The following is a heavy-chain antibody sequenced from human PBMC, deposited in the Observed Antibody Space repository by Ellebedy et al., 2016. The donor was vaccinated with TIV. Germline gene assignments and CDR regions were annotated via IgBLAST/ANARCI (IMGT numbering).Heavy chain of an antibody. CDR1: GFTFSNYW. V-gene: IGHV3-7*01. Sequence: GESLKISXAASGFTFSNYWMTWVRQAPGKGLEWVAHIKHDGSVKYYGDSVKGRFTISRDNVKNSLSLEMNSLGAEDTAVYYCASRGSTSSWGQGTLVTVSS. D-gene: IGHD6-13*01. CDR3: ASRGSTSS. CDR2: IKHDGSVK. J-gene: IGHJ5*02.